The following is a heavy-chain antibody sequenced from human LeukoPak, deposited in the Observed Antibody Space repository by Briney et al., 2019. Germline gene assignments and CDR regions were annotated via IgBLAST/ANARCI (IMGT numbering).Heavy chain of an antibody. D-gene: IGHD2-2*02. CDR3: ARPRRYCSSTSCYTGAFDI. Sequence: PSETLSLTCAVSGYSISSGYYWGWIRQPPGKGLEWIGSIYHSGSTYYNPPLKSRVTISVDTSKNQFSLKLSSVTAADTAVYYCARPRRYCSSTSCYTGAFDIWGKGTMVTVSS. V-gene: IGHV4-38-2*01. J-gene: IGHJ3*02. CDR2: IYHSGST. CDR1: GYSISSGYY.